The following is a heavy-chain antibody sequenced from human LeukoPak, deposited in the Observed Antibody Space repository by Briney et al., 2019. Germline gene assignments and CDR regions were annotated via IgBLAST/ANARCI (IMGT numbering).Heavy chain of an antibody. CDR3: ARDQAGATTS. CDR1: GFNFSIYG. J-gene: IGHJ5*02. V-gene: IGHV3-33*01. Sequence: PGRSLRLSCAASGFNFSIYGMHWVRQAPGKGLEWVALIWYDGSNKYYADSVEGRFTISRDNSKNTLYLQMNSLRAEDSAVYYCARDQAGATTSWGQGTLVTVSS. CDR2: IWYDGSNK. D-gene: IGHD1-26*01.